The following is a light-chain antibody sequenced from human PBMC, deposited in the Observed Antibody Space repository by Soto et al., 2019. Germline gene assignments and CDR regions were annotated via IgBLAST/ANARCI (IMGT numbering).Light chain of an antibody. V-gene: IGKV1-6*01. J-gene: IGKJ1*01. Sequence: AIPMSLSPSSVSASVGGRVTITCRASQGIRNDLGWPQQKPGKAPKLLVYAASTLPSGAPSWFSGRGAGADFTLTISRLQHDDAASYYCLQAYNYPRTFGQGTKVDIK. CDR3: LQAYNYPRT. CDR1: QGIRND. CDR2: AAS.